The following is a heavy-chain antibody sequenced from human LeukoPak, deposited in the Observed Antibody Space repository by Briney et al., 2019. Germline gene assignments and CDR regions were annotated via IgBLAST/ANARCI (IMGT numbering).Heavy chain of an antibody. CDR1: GFTFSSFS. CDR2: ISSSGSYI. Sequence: PGGSLRLSCAASGFTFSSFSMNWVRQAPGKGLEWVSSISSSGSYIDYADSVKGRFTISRDNAKNSLYLQMNSLRAEDTAVYYCAREIHLDYWGQGTLVTVSS. CDR3: AREIHLDY. V-gene: IGHV3-21*01. J-gene: IGHJ4*02.